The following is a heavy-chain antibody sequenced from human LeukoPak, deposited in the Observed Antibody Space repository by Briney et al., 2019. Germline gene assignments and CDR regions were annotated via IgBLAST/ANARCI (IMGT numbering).Heavy chain of an antibody. J-gene: IGHJ3*02. D-gene: IGHD2-15*01. CDR2: IYPGDYDT. CDR3: ARRPIYGSGGNCYSDAFDI. V-gene: IGHV5-51*01. Sequence: GESLKISGKGSGYSFTSYWIAWVRQIPGQGLEGMGIIYPGDYDTRYSPSFQGQVTISADKSISTAYLQWSSLKASDTAMYYCARRPIYGSGGNCYSDAFDIWGQGTMVTVSS. CDR1: GYSFTSYW.